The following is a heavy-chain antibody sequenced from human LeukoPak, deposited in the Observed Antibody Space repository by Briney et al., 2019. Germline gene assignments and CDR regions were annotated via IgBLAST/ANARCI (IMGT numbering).Heavy chain of an antibody. D-gene: IGHD5-18*01. V-gene: IGHV3-48*02. J-gene: IGHJ4*02. CDR3: ARPTVDTAMAPLDY. CDR1: GFTFSSYS. Sequence: GGSLRLSCAASGFTFSSYSMNWVRQAPGKGLKWVSYISSSSSTIYYADSVKGRFTISRDNARNSLYLQMNNLRDEDTAVYYCARPTVDTAMAPLDYWGQGTLVTVSS. CDR2: ISSSSSTI.